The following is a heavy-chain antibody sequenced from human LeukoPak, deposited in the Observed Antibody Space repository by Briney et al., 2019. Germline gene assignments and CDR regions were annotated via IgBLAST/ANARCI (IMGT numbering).Heavy chain of an antibody. V-gene: IGHV1-2*02. CDR2: INPNNGGA. D-gene: IGHD2-15*01. CDR3: AKGPPEYCSGGSCHSGRNWIDP. Sequence: GASVKVSCKASGYIFSGYYMHWLRQAPGQGLEWMGWINPNNGGADYAQKFQGRVTMTRDTSISTAYMALSRLRSDDTAVYYCAKGPPEYCSGGSCHSGRNWIDPWGQGTLVTVSS. CDR1: GYIFSGYY. J-gene: IGHJ5*02.